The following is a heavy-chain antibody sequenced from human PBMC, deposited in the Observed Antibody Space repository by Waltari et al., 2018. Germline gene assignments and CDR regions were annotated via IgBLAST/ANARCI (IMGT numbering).Heavy chain of an antibody. V-gene: IGHV4-4*07. CDR1: GGSISSYY. D-gene: IGHD2-15*01. J-gene: IGHJ3*02. CDR2: IYTSGST. CDR3: ATVAAHNPDAFDI. Sequence: QVQLQESGPGLVKPSETLSLTCTVAGGSISSYYWSWIRQPAGKGLEWIGRIYTSGSTNYNPSLKSRVTMSVDTSKNQFSLKLSSVTAADTAVYYCATVAAHNPDAFDIWGQGTMVTVSS.